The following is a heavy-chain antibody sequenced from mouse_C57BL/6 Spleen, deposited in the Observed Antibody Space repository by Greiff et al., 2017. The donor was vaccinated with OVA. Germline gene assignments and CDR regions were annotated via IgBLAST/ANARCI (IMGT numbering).Heavy chain of an antibody. D-gene: IGHD1-1*01. Sequence: VQLVESGPGLVQPSQSLSITCTVSGFSLTSYGVHWVRQSPGKGLEWLGVIWRGGSTDYNAAFMSRLSITKDNSKSQVFFKMNSLQADDTAIYYCATSLTTQPYWYFDVWGTGTTVTVSS. V-gene: IGHV2-5*01. CDR2: IWRGGST. CDR1: GFSLTSYG. J-gene: IGHJ1*03. CDR3: ATSLTTQPYWYFDV.